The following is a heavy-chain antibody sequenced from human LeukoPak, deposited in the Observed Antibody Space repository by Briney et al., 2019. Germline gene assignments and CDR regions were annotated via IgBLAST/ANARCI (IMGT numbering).Heavy chain of an antibody. V-gene: IGHV3-23*01. CDR1: GFTFSSYA. D-gene: IGHD2-2*02. CDR3: AEDQFVVVPAAIPEDYYYYYYMDV. CDR2: ISGSGGST. Sequence: GGSLRLSCAASGFTFSSYAMSWVRQAPGKGLEWVSAISGSGGSTYYADSVKGRFTISRDNSKNTLYLQMNSLRAEDTAVYYCAEDQFVVVPAAIPEDYYYYYYMDVWGKGTTVTVSS. J-gene: IGHJ6*03.